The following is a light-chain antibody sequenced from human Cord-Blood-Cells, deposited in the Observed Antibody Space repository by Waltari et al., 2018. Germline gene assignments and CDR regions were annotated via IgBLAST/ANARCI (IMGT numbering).Light chain of an antibody. V-gene: IGLV2-14*01. CDR3: SSYTSSSTYV. Sequence: QSALTQPASVSGSPGQSITISCTGPSSDVGGYYYVSLYQQHPGKAPKLMIYAVSNRPSGVSNRFSGSKSGNTASLTISGLQAEDEADYYCSSYTSSSTYVFGTGTKVTVL. CDR1: SSDVGGYYY. CDR2: AVS. J-gene: IGLJ1*01.